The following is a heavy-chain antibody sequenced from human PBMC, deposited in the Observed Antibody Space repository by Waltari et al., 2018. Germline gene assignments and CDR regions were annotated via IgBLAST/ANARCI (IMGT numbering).Heavy chain of an antibody. CDR3: ATWTGGSLGAFDN. V-gene: IGHV3-53*01. J-gene: IGHJ3*02. Sequence: EVQLVESGGGLIQPGGSLSLSCEVAGFTVRNNYIGWVRQAPGKGLEWVSVIYSGGDTYDADAVRGRFTISRDNSKNTLYLQMNSLRVEDTALYYCATWTGGSLGAFDNWGQGTMVTVSS. D-gene: IGHD7-27*01. CDR2: IYSGGDT. CDR1: GFTVRNNY.